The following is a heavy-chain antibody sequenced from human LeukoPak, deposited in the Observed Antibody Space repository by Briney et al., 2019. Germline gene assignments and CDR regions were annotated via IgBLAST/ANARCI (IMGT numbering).Heavy chain of an antibody. Sequence: YYSGSTFYNPSLKSRPTVSADTSKNQFSLKLSSVPAADTAVYYYARQIRSRGWFDPWGQGTLVTVSS. V-gene: IGHV4-59*08. CDR3: ARQIRSRGWFDP. CDR2: YYSGST. D-gene: IGHD6-6*01. J-gene: IGHJ5*02.